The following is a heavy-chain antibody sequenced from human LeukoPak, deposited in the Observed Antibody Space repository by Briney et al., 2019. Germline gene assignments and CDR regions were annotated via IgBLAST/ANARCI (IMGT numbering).Heavy chain of an antibody. Sequence: GGSLRLSCAASGFTFSSYWMSWVRQAPGKGLEWVANIKQDGSEKYYVDSVKGRFTISRDNAKNTLYLQMNSPRAGDTAVYYCARVGARLGAFDIWGQGTMVTVSS. D-gene: IGHD6-25*01. CDR3: ARVGARLGAFDI. CDR1: GFTFSSYW. CDR2: IKQDGSEK. J-gene: IGHJ3*02. V-gene: IGHV3-7*01.